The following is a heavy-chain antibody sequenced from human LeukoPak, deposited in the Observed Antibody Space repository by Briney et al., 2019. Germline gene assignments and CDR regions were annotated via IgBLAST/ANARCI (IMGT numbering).Heavy chain of an antibody. CDR2: ISGSGGST. V-gene: IGHV3-23*01. J-gene: IGHJ4*02. CDR3: AKSYPRSCSGGSCYAGGYYFDY. D-gene: IGHD2-15*01. Sequence: GGSLRLSCAASGFTFSSYAMSWVRQAPGKGLEWVSAISGSGGSTYYADSVKGRFTISRNNSKNTLYLQMNSLRAEDTAVYYCAKSYPRSCSGGSCYAGGYYFDYWGQGNLVTVSS. CDR1: GFTFSSYA.